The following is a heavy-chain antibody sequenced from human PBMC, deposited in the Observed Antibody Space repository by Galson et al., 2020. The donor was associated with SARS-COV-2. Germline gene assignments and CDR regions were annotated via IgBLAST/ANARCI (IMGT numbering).Heavy chain of an antibody. J-gene: IGHJ3*02. CDR2: INHSGST. D-gene: IGHD5-18*01. CDR3: ARGDVDTAMDYDAFDI. Sequence: SQASETLSLTCAVYGGSFSGYYWSWIRQPPGKGLEWIGEINHSGSTNYNPSLKSRVTISVDTSKNQFSLKLSSVTAADTAVYYCARGDVDTAMDYDAFDIWGQGTMGTVSS. V-gene: IGHV4-34*01. CDR1: GGSFSGYY.